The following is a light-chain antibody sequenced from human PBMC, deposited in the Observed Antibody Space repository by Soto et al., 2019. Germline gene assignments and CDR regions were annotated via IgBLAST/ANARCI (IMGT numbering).Light chain of an antibody. CDR1: SSNIGAGYG. V-gene: IGLV1-40*01. J-gene: IGLJ3*02. CDR2: GNS. CDR3: QSYDISLSGWV. Sequence: QSVLTQPPSVSGAPGQRVTISCTGSSSNIGAGYGVHWYQQLPGTAPKLLIYGNSNRPSGVPDRFSGSKSGTSASLAITGVQAEDEADYYCQSYDISLSGWVFGGGTKVTVL.